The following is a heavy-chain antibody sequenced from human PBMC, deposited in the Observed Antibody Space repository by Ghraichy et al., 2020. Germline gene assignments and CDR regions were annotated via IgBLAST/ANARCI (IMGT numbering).Heavy chain of an antibody. J-gene: IGHJ4*02. CDR2: ISGSGGST. Sequence: GGSLRLSCAASGFTFSSYAMSWVRQAPGKGPEWVSGISGSGGSTHYADSVKARFTISRDNSRNTLSLQMNNLRAEDTAVYFCAKEDENYGDSVTDYWGQGTLVTVSS. CDR3: AKEDENYGDSVTDY. CDR1: GFTFSSYA. V-gene: IGHV3-23*01. D-gene: IGHD4-17*01.